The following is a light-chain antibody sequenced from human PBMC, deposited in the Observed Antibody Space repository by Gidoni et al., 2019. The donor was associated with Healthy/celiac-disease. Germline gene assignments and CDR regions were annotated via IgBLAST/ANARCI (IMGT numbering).Light chain of an antibody. Sequence: DIHITQSPSSLSASVGDRVTITCRASQSISSYLNWYQQKPGKAPKLLIYAASSVQSGVPSRVSGSGSGTDFTLTISSLQPEDFATYYCQQSYSTLTFGPGTKVDIK. CDR3: QQSYSTLT. V-gene: IGKV1-39*01. CDR2: AAS. J-gene: IGKJ3*01. CDR1: QSISSY.